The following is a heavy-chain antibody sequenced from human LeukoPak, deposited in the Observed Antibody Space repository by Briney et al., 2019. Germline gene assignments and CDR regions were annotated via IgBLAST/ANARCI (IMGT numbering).Heavy chain of an antibody. Sequence: PGGSLRLSCAASGFTFSSYWMSWVRQAPGKGLEWVANIKQDGSEKYYVDSVKGRFTISRDNAKNSLYLQMNSLRAEDTAVYYCARLCSGSSSAYFDYWGQGTLVTVSS. J-gene: IGHJ4*02. D-gene: IGHD6-6*01. V-gene: IGHV3-7*01. CDR1: GFTFSSYW. CDR3: ARLCSGSSSAYFDY. CDR2: IKQDGSEK.